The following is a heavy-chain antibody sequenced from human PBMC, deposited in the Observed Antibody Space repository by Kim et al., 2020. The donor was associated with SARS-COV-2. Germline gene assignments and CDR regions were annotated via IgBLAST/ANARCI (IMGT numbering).Heavy chain of an antibody. Sequence: GGSLRLSCEASGYIFSASAIHWVRQASGKGLEWVGRIRSQGKNFATTYGASVTGRFTISRDDSKNVAYLQMNNLKVEDTAVYYCARRFYNSGHYGLDVWGQGTTVTVSS. D-gene: IGHD5-12*01. CDR3: ARRFYNSGHYGLDV. CDR1: GYIFSASA. CDR2: IRSQGKNFAT. V-gene: IGHV3-73*01. J-gene: IGHJ6*02.